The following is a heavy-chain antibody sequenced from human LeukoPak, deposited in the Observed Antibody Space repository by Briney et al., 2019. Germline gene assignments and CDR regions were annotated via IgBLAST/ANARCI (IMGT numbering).Heavy chain of an antibody. D-gene: IGHD3-22*01. CDR2: IIPIFGTA. CDR1: GYTFTSYG. Sequence: SVKVSCKASGYTFTSYGITWVRQAPGQGLEWMGGIIPIFGTANYAQKFQGRVTITADESTSTAYMELSSLRSEDTAVYYCASSLNDYYDSSGHSPGGYWGQGTLVTVSS. J-gene: IGHJ4*02. CDR3: ASSLNDYYDSSGHSPGGY. V-gene: IGHV1-69*13.